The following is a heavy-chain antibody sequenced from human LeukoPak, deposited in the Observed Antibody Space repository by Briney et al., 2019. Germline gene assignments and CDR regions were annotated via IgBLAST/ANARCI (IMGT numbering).Heavy chain of an antibody. J-gene: IGHJ6*02. V-gene: IGHV4-59*08. D-gene: IGHD6-19*01. CDR3: ARRPYSSAYYYYYGMDV. CDR2: IYYSGGT. Sequence: SETLSLTCTVSGGSISSYYWSWIRQPPGKGLEWIGYIYYSGGTNYNPSPKSRVTISIDTSKNQFSLKLSSVTAADTAVYYCARRPYSSAYYYYYGMDVWGQGTTVTVSS. CDR1: GGSISSYY.